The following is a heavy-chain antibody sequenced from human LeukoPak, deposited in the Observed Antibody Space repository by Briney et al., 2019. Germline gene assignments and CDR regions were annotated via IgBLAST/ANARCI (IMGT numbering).Heavy chain of an antibody. D-gene: IGHD3-16*01. Sequence: GALKISRKGSGYSFSSYWIGWVGQVPGKGLEGMGVIYPGDSDTRYSPSFQGQVTLSADKSINTAYLQWSSLRASDTAMYYCARLEEDLTLGVAGYWFVPWGQGTLVTVS. V-gene: IGHV5-51*01. CDR3: ARLEEDLTLGVAGYWFVP. CDR2: IYPGDSDT. J-gene: IGHJ5*02. CDR1: GYSFSSYW.